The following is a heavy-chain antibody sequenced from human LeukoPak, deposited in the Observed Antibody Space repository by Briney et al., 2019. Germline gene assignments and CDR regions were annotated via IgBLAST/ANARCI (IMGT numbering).Heavy chain of an antibody. CDR2: INHSGST. J-gene: IGHJ6*03. V-gene: IGHV4-34*01. Sequence: RSSETLSLTCAVYGGSFSGYYWSWIRQPPGKGLEWIGEINHSGSTNYNPSLKSRVTISVDTSKNQFSLKLSSVTAADTAVYYCARGRRAVAGTRNYYYYYMDVWGKGTTVTVSS. D-gene: IGHD6-19*01. CDR3: ARGRRAVAGTRNYYYYYMDV. CDR1: GGSFSGYY.